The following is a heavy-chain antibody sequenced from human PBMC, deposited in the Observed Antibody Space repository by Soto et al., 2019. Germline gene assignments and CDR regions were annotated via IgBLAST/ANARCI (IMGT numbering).Heavy chain of an antibody. D-gene: IGHD2-21*02. CDR1: GFTFSNYY. Sequence: VGSLRLSCAVSGFTFSNYYIHWVRQAPGKGLEWVSSIRSGRDTFYADSVKGRFSISRDDATSSVSLQMNSLRGEDTAVYFCAREETAWPLAYGFDVWGQGTTVTVSS. V-gene: IGHV3-21*01. CDR3: AREETAWPLAYGFDV. J-gene: IGHJ6*02. CDR2: IRSGRDT.